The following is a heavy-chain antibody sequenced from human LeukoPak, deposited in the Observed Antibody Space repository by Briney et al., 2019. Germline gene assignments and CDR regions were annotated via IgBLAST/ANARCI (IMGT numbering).Heavy chain of an antibody. CDR1: GFTFSSYG. Sequence: GGSLRLSCAASGFTFSSYGMSWVRQAPGKWLEWVSTIGGGGGGTYYADSVKGRFTISRDTSKNTLFLQMNSLRAEDTAVYYCARNDFGSGWLGDNWGQGTLVTVFS. CDR2: IGGGGGGT. V-gene: IGHV3-23*01. D-gene: IGHD6-19*01. CDR3: ARNDFGSGWLGDN. J-gene: IGHJ4*02.